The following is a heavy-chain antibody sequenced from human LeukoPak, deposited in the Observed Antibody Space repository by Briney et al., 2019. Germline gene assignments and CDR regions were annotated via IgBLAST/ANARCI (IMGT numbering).Heavy chain of an antibody. D-gene: IGHD2-15*01. CDR1: GFTFRSYG. Sequence: PGGSLRLSCAASGFTFRSYGMHWVRQAPGKGLEWVAFIRYDGNNQYYADSVKGRFSISGDSSKSTLYLQMNSLRDDDTAVYYCARSGFFDATGQSPFDIRGQGTMVTVSS. CDR2: IRYDGNNQ. J-gene: IGHJ3*02. CDR3: ARSGFFDATGQSPFDI. V-gene: IGHV3-30*02.